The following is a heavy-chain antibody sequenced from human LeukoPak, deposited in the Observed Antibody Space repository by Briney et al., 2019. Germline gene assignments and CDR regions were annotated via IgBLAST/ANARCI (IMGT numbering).Heavy chain of an antibody. CDR1: GFSFRSYG. V-gene: IGHV3-30*18. CDR3: AKYSSSSNYYYGMDA. J-gene: IGHJ6*02. Sequence: GGSLRLSCAASGFSFRSYGMHWVRQAPGKGLDWVAVVSYDGTDKQYADSVKGRFTVSRDNSENTLYLQMNSLRAEDTAVYYCAKYSSSSNYYYGMDAWGQGTTVTVSS. D-gene: IGHD6-13*01. CDR2: VSYDGTDK.